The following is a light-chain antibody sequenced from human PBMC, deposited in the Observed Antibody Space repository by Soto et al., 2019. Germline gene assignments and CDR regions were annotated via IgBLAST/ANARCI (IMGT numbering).Light chain of an antibody. CDR3: SSYADSKNLL. CDR1: SSDVGGYNY. J-gene: IGLJ2*01. V-gene: IGLV2-8*01. CDR2: EVS. Sequence: QSALTQPPSASGSPGQSVTISCTGTSSDVGGYNYVSWYQQHPGKAPKLMIYEVSKRPSGVPDRFSGSKSGNTASLTVSGLQAEDEADYYYSSYADSKNLLFGGGTKLTVL.